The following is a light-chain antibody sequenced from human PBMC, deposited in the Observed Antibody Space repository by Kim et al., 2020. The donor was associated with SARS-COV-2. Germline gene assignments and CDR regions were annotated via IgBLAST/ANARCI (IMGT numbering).Light chain of an antibody. CDR2: GAS. V-gene: IGKV3-15*01. Sequence: VSPGERAALSCRASQSVSSPLAWYQQRPGQVPRLLIYGASTRATGIPARFSGSGSGTEFILTISSLQSEDFAVYYCQQYDSWPRTFGQGTKVDIK. J-gene: IGKJ1*01. CDR3: QQYDSWPRT. CDR1: QSVSSP.